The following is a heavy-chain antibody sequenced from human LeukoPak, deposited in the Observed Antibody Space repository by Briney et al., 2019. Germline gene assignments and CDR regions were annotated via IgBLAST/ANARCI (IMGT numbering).Heavy chain of an antibody. D-gene: IGHD6-13*01. J-gene: IGHJ3*02. CDR3: ARDPPSIAAAGSPADAFDI. CDR1: GFTFSSYA. CDR2: MSYDGSNK. Sequence: GGSLRLSCAASGFTFSSYAMHWDRQAPGKGLEWVAVMSYDGSNKYYADSVKGRSTISRDNAKNSLYLQMNSLRAEDTAVYYCARDPPSIAAAGSPADAFDIWGQGTMVIVSS. V-gene: IGHV3-30-3*01.